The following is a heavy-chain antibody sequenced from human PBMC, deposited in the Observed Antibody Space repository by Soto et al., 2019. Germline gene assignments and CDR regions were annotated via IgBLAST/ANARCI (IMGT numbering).Heavy chain of an antibody. D-gene: IGHD6-6*01. V-gene: IGHV1-69*01. Sequence: QVQLVQSGAEVKKPGSSVKVSCKASGGTFSSYAISWVRQAPGQGLEWMGGIIPIFGTANYAQKFQGRVTITADESTSTAYVEVSSLRSEDTAVYYCASLIAARPRAYYYGMDVWGQGTTVTVSS. CDR2: IIPIFGTA. CDR1: GGTFSSYA. J-gene: IGHJ6*02. CDR3: ASLIAARPRAYYYGMDV.